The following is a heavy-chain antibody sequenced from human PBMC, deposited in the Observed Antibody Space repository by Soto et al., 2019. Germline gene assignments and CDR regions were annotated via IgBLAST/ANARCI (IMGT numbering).Heavy chain of an antibody. V-gene: IGHV1-2*04. CDR2: INPNSGGT. CDR3: ARDGGHPGPYYDYGMDV. J-gene: IGHJ6*02. D-gene: IGHD3-10*01. Sequence: QVQLVQSGAEVKKPGASVKVSCKASGYTFTGYYMHWVRQAPGQGLEWMGWINPNSGGTNYAQKFPGWVTMTRDTSISTAYMELSRLRSDDTAGYYCARDGGHPGPYYDYGMDVWGQGTTVTVSS. CDR1: GYTFTGYY.